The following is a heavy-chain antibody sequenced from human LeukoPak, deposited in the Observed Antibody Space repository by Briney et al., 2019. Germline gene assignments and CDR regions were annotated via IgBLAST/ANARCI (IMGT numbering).Heavy chain of an antibody. J-gene: IGHJ4*02. CDR3: ARDLPTGTYRAYFDN. CDR1: GFIFSNYE. Sequence: PGGSLRLSCAGSGFIFSNYEMNWVRQAPGKGLEGVSYISSTGSDIYYADSVKGRFTISRDNAENSLYLQMNSLRAEDTAVYYCARDLPTGTYRAYFDNWGQGTLVTVSS. V-gene: IGHV3-48*03. D-gene: IGHD1-26*01. CDR2: ISSTGSDI.